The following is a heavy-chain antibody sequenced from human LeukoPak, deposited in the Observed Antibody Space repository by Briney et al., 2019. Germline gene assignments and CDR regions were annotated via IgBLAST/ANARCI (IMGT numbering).Heavy chain of an antibody. V-gene: IGHV1-8*01. J-gene: IGHJ4*02. D-gene: IGHD3-3*01. CDR1: GYTFTSYV. CDR2: MNPNSGNT. CDR3: ARRGAGYYDFWSGYPSHFDY. Sequence: GASVNVSCKASGYTFTSYVINWVRQATGQGLEWMGWMNPNSGNTGYAQKFQGRVTMTRNTSISTAYMELSSLRSEDTAVYYCARRGAGYYDFWSGYPSHFDYWGQGTLVTVSS.